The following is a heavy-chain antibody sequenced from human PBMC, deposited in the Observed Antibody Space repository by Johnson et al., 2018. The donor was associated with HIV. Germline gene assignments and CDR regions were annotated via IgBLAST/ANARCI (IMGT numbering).Heavy chain of an antibody. CDR3: ARDFKPTYYYDRVVVLGRSEAFDI. Sequence: VQLVESGGGLVKPGGSLRLSCAASGFTLRNCAINWGRRAPGKGLEWVSHITRTDLRTFYADSVRGRFNISRDSSKNTLYLQMNSLRAEDTAVYYCARDFKPTYYYDRVVVLGRSEAFDIWGQGTMVTVSS. V-gene: IGHV3-23*04. J-gene: IGHJ3*02. CDR2: ITRTDLRT. D-gene: IGHD3-22*01. CDR1: GFTLRNCA.